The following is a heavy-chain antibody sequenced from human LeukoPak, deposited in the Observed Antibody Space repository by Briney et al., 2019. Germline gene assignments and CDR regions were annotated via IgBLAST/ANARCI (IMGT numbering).Heavy chain of an antibody. CDR3: ARGPSPYDAFDI. CDR2: IYYSGST. V-gene: IGHV4-39*01. Sequence: SETLSLTCTVSGGSISSSSYYWGWIRQPPGKGLEWIGSIYYSGSTYYNPSPKSRVTISVDTSKNQFSLKLSSVTAADTAVYYCARGPSPYDAFDIWGQGTMVTVSS. J-gene: IGHJ3*02. CDR1: GGSISSSSYY.